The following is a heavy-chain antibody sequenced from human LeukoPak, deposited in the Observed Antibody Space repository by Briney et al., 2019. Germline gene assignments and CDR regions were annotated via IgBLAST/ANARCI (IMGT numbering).Heavy chain of an antibody. CDR3: ARGSEFRGDYYYYGMDV. V-gene: IGHV3-48*01. D-gene: IGHD3-10*01. CDR2: ISSSGSSI. CDR1: GFTFSSYS. Sequence: GSLRLSCAASGFTFSSYSFNWVRQAPGKGLEWVSYISSSGSSIYYADSVEGRFTISRDSAKNSLFLQMNSLRAEDTAVYYCARGSEFRGDYYYYGMDVWGQGTTVTVSS. J-gene: IGHJ6*02.